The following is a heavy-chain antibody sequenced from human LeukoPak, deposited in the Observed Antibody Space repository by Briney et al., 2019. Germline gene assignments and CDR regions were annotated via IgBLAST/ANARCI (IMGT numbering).Heavy chain of an antibody. Sequence: GGSLRLSCAASGFTFGSYGMHWVRQAPGKGLEWVAVISYDGSNKYYADSVKGRFTISRDNSKNTLYLQMNSLRAEDTAVYYCAKWDLVVVAAGYWGQGTLVTVSS. CDR3: AKWDLVVVAAGY. D-gene: IGHD2-15*01. J-gene: IGHJ4*02. CDR1: GFTFGSYG. V-gene: IGHV3-30*18. CDR2: ISYDGSNK.